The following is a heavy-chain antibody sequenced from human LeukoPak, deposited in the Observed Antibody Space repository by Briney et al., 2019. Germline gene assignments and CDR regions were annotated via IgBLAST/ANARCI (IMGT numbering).Heavy chain of an antibody. V-gene: IGHV1-8*03. CDR2: MNPNSGNT. CDR1: GYTFTSYD. Sequence: APVKVSCKASGYTFTSYDINWVRQATGQGLGWMGWMNPNSGNTGYAQKFQGRVTITRNTSISTAYMELSSLRSEDTAVYYCARGRSRENWFDPWGQGTLVTVSS. CDR3: ARGRSRENWFDP. J-gene: IGHJ5*02.